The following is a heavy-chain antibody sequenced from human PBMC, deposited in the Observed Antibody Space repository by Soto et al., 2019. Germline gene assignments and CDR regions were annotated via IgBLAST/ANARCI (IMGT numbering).Heavy chain of an antibody. CDR1: GGSIGSYY. CDR2: IYYSGST. CDR3: ARTVAVVPWAAFDI. V-gene: IGHV4-59*01. J-gene: IGHJ3*02. D-gene: IGHD2-2*01. Sequence: SETLSLTCTVSGGSIGSYYRSWIRQPPGKGLEWIGYIYYSGSTNYNPSLKSRVTISVDTSKNQFSLKLSSVTAADTAVYYCARTVAVVPWAAFDIWGQGTMVTVSS.